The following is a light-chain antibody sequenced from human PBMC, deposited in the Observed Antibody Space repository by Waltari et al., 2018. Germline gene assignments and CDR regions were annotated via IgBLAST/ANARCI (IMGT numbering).Light chain of an antibody. Sequence: EIVLTQSPVTLSLSPGERATLSCRASQSVSSYLAWYQQKPGQAPRLLIYDASNRATDKPARVSGSGAGTDLTRSMRSGEPEDCAVDGCQQRSNWLYTVGQGTKLEIK. CDR1: QSVSSY. CDR2: DAS. J-gene: IGKJ2*01. CDR3: QQRSNWLYT. V-gene: IGKV3-11*01.